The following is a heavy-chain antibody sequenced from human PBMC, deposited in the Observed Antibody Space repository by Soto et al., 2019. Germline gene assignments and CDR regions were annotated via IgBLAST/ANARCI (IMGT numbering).Heavy chain of an antibody. CDR2: ISGSGGST. Sequence: PGGSLRLSCAASGFTFSSYALSWVRQAPGKGLEWVSAISGSGGSTYYADSVKGRFTISRDNSKNTLYLQMNSLRAEDTAVYYCAKDRLYSGSYYGELAYWGQGTLVTVSS. CDR3: AKDRLYSGSYYGELAY. CDR1: GFTFSSYA. V-gene: IGHV3-23*01. D-gene: IGHD1-26*01. J-gene: IGHJ4*02.